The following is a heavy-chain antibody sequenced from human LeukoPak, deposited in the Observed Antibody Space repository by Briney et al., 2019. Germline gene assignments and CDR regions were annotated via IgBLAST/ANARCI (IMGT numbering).Heavy chain of an antibody. J-gene: IGHJ4*02. CDR3: AKDHNQLEVLHLPDY. CDR1: GFTFSSYA. D-gene: IGHD1-1*01. CDR2: ISGSGGST. Sequence: PGGSLRLSCAASGFTFSSYAMSWVRQAPGKGLEWVSAISGSGGSTYYADSVKGRFTISRDNSKNSLYLQMNSLRAEDTALYYCAKDHNQLEVLHLPDYWGQGTLVTVSS. V-gene: IGHV3-23*01.